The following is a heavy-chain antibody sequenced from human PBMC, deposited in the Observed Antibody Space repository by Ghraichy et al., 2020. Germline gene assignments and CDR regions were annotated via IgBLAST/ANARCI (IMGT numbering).Heavy chain of an antibody. CDR3: AKDKCSSASCTFDY. CDR1: GFTFSNYA. CDR2: VSGGGGGT. J-gene: IGHJ4*02. Sequence: GLLRLSCAASGFTFSNYAMSWVRQAPGKGLEWVSSVSGGGGGTYYADSVKGRFTLSRDNSKNTVYLQMNSVRADDTAVYYCAKDKCSSASCTFDYWGQGTLVTVSS. V-gene: IGHV3-23*01. D-gene: IGHD2-2*01.